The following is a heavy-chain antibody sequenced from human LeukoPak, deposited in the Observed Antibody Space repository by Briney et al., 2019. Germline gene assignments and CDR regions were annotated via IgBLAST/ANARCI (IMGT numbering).Heavy chain of an antibody. Sequence: PGESLKISCKGSGYSINNYWIGWVRQMPGKGLEWMGIIYPDDSDIRYSPSFQGQVTISADKSISTVYLQWSSLKASDTAMYYCARQEYCSGGSCYTWFDPWGQGTLVTVSS. D-gene: IGHD2-15*01. J-gene: IGHJ5*02. CDR1: GYSINNYW. V-gene: IGHV5-51*01. CDR2: IYPDDSDI. CDR3: ARQEYCSGGSCYTWFDP.